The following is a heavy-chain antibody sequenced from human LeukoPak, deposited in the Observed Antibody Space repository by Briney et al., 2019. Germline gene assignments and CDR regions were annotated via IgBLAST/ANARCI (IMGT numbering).Heavy chain of an antibody. D-gene: IGHD4-17*01. CDR1: GFTFRSYE. CDR2: LSSSGSAF. V-gene: IGHV3-48*03. CDR3: ARERRDYLPRPYDY. Sequence: GGSLTLSCEDSGFTFRSYEMNWVRQAPGKGLEWIAYLSSSGSAFSYADSVRGRFTISRDSAKNSLYLQMNTLRAEDTAVYYCARERRDYLPRPYDYWGQGTLVTVSS. J-gene: IGHJ4*02.